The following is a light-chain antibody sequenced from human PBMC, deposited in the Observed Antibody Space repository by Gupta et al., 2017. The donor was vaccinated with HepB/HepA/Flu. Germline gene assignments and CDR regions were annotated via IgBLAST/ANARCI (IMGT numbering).Light chain of an antibody. V-gene: IGLV2-11*01. CDR1: SNDVGGSNY. CDR2: DVD. J-gene: IGLJ2*01. CDR3: CSYVILYSRA. Sequence: QSTLTQPPSVSGSPGQSVTISCTGTSNDVGGSNYLSWYQQHPGKAPRLLIYDVDKRPSGVPDRFVGSKSGNTASLTISGLQTADEADYYCCSYVILYSRAFGGGTKVTVL.